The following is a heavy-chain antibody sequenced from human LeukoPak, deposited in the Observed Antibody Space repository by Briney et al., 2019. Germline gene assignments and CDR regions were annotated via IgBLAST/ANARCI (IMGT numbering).Heavy chain of an antibody. D-gene: IGHD3-22*01. V-gene: IGHV1-18*01. Sequence: ASVKVSCQASGYTFTSYGISWVRQAPGQGLEWMGRISDYNGNTNYAQKLQGRVTMTTDTSTSTAYMELRSLRSDDTAVYYCARVGVVVALLSHWDYWGQGTLVTVSS. CDR3: ARVGVVVALLSHWDY. J-gene: IGHJ4*02. CDR1: GYTFTSYG. CDR2: ISDYNGNT.